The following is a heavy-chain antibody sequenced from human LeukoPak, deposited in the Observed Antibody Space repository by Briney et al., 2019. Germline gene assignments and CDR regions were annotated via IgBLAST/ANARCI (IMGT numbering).Heavy chain of an antibody. J-gene: IGHJ5*02. D-gene: IGHD3-10*01. V-gene: IGHV1-2*02. CDR1: GYTFTGYY. CDR2: INPNSGGT. CDR3: ARANMVRGVGLFFDRNWFDP. Sequence: GASVKVSCKASGYTFTGYYMHWVRQAPGQGLEWMGWINPNSGGTNYAQKFQGRVTMTKDKSISTASLELSGLRSDGTAVYYCARANMVRGVGLFFDRNWFDPWGQGTLVTVSS.